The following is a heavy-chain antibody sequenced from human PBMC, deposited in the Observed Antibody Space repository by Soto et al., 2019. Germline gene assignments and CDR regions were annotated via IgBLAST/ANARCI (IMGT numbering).Heavy chain of an antibody. CDR3: ARKDGNNLTGHNSFDI. Sequence: TGGSLRLSCAASGYNFSSYYSMNWVRQAPGTGLEWVSSISSSSNYLYYADSVKGRFIISRDNPKSSLYLQMNSLRAEDTATYFCARKDGNNLTGHNSFDIWGQGTMVTVSS. CDR1: GYNFSSYYS. J-gene: IGHJ3*02. V-gene: IGHV3-21*06. CDR2: ISSSSNYL. D-gene: IGHD3-9*01.